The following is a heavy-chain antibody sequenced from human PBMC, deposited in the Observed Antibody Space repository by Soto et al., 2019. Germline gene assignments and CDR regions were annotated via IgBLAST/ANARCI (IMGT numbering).Heavy chain of an antibody. CDR3: ARVGGFWSGLRTCMDV. J-gene: IGHJ6*02. CDR2: ISAYNGNT. D-gene: IGHD3-3*01. CDR1: GYTFTSYG. V-gene: IGHV1-18*04. Sequence: QVQLVQSGAEVKKPGASLKVSCKASGYTFTSYGISWVRQAPGQGLEWMGWISAYNGNTNYAQKLQGRVTMTTDTSPSTADMELRSLRSDDTAVYYCARVGGFWSGLRTCMDVWGQGTTVTVSS.